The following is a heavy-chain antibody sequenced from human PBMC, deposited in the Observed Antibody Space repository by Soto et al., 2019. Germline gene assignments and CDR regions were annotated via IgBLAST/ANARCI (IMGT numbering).Heavy chain of an antibody. CDR2: TYYRSKWYN. D-gene: IGHD2-21*01. Sequence: SQTLSLTCVISGDSVSSNSAAWNWIRQSPSRGLEWLGRTYYRSKWYNDYAVSVKSRITINPDTSKNQFSLQLNSVTPEDTAVYYCARENLGEQEYYYYYGMEVWGQGTTVTVSS. V-gene: IGHV6-1*01. CDR1: GDSVSSNSAA. J-gene: IGHJ6*02. CDR3: ARENLGEQEYYYYYGMEV.